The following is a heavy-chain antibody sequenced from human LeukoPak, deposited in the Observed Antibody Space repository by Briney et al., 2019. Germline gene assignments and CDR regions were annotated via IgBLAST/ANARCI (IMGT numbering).Heavy chain of an antibody. CDR3: AELGITMIGGV. D-gene: IGHD3-10*02. Sequence: GGSLGLSCAASGFTFSNYGMNWVRQAPGKGLECVSVISGSGGSTYYADSVKGRFTISRDNAKNSLYLQMNSLRAEDTAVYYCAELGITMIGGVWGKGTTVTISS. CDR2: ISGSGGST. V-gene: IGHV3-23*01. CDR1: GFTFSNYG. J-gene: IGHJ6*04.